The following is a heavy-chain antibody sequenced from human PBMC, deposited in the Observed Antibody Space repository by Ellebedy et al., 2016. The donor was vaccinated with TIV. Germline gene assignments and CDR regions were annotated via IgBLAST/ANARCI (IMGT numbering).Heavy chain of an antibody. CDR3: ARGLPNYSSSWFQYPYYFDY. V-gene: IGHV4-38-2*02. Sequence: SETLSLXXTVSGYSISSGYYWGWIRQPPGKGLEWIGYIYYSGSTNYNPSLKSRVTISVDTSKNQFSLKLSSVTAVDTAVYYCARGLPNYSSSWFQYPYYFDYWGQGTLVTVSS. CDR1: GYSISSGYY. CDR2: IYYSGST. D-gene: IGHD6-13*01. J-gene: IGHJ4*02.